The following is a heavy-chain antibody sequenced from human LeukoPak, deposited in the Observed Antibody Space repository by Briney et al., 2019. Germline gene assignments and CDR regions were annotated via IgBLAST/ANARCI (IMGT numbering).Heavy chain of an antibody. Sequence: SETLSLTCAVSDVSFTNYYWTWIRQSPREGLEWLGEISHTGNTHYNPSLKSRVTVSVDISADMSTTRVSLNLKSVTAADTAVYYCARGSVVVRAFDIWGQGTMVAVSS. D-gene: IGHD2-15*01. CDR1: DVSFTNYY. CDR2: ISHTGNT. CDR3: ARGSVVVRAFDI. V-gene: IGHV4-34*01. J-gene: IGHJ3*02.